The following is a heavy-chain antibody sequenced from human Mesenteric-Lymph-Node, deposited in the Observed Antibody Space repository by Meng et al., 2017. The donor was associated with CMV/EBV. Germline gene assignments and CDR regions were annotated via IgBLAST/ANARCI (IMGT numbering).Heavy chain of an antibody. Sequence: ASVKVSCKASGYTFTGYHMHWVRQAPGQGLEWMGWINPNSGGTNYAQKFQGRVTMTRDTSISTAHMEVSGLRSDDTAVYYCARDGAFDYWGQGTQVTVSS. D-gene: IGHD4-17*01. CDR1: GYTFTGYH. CDR3: ARDGAFDY. J-gene: IGHJ4*02. CDR2: INPNSGGT. V-gene: IGHV1-2*02.